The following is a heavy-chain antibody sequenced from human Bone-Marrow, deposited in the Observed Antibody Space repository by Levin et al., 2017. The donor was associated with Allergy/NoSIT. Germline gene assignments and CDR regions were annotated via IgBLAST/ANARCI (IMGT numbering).Heavy chain of an antibody. CDR3: ARDIKFATHNWFDP. V-gene: IGHV1-69*13. Sequence: SVKVSCKASGGTFSSYAISWVRQAPGQGLEWMGGIIPIFGTANYAQKFQGRVTITADESTSTAYMELSSLRSEDTAVYYCARDIKFATHNWFDPWGQGTLVTVSS. J-gene: IGHJ5*02. CDR2: IIPIFGTA. CDR1: GGTFSSYA. D-gene: IGHD1-14*01.